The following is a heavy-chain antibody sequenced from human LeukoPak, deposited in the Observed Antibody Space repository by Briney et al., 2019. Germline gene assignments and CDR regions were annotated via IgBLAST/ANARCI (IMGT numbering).Heavy chain of an antibody. J-gene: IGHJ4*02. CDR3: ARHYYDSSGYYIPSFDY. CDR1: GGSISSSSYY. CDR2: IYYSGST. Sequence: PSETLSLTCTVSGGSISSSSYYWGWIRQPPGKGLEWIGTIYYSGSTYYNPSLRSRVTISVDTSKNQSSLKLSSVTAADTAVYYCARHYYDSSGYYIPSFDYWGQGTLVTVSS. D-gene: IGHD3-22*01. V-gene: IGHV4-39*01.